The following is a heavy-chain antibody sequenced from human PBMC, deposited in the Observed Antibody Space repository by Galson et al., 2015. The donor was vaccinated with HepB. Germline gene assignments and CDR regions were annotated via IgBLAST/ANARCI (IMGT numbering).Heavy chain of an antibody. J-gene: IGHJ6*02. V-gene: IGHV3-23*01. CDR1: GITFTSYA. CDR3: AKRRGRMFQFSNHYSYYAMDV. D-gene: IGHD3-10*02. CDR2: IIGSGGST. Sequence: SLRLSCAASGITFTSYAMSWVRQAPGKGLEWVSGIIGSGGSTYYADSVEGRLTISRDNSKNTLFLQMNKVRAEDTAVYYCAKRRGRMFQFSNHYSYYAMDVWGQGTTVTVSS.